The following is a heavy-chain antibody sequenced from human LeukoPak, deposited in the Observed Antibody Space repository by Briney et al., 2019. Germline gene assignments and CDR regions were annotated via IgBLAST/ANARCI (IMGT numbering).Heavy chain of an antibody. CDR1: GFTFRNYW. Sequence: GGSLRLSCAASGFTFRNYWMSWVRQVPGRGLDWVATIKQDGILKHYADSMRGRFTISRDNAENSLHLQLDSLRVEDTAVYYCARLGGETTRFDLWGRGTLVTVSS. CDR2: IKQDGILK. CDR3: ARLGGETTRFDL. V-gene: IGHV3-7*01. J-gene: IGHJ5*02. D-gene: IGHD1-7*01.